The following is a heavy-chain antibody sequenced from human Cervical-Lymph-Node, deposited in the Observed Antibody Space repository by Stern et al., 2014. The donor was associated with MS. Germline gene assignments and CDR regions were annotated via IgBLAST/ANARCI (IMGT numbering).Heavy chain of an antibody. V-gene: IGHV3-33*01. Sequence: VHLVESGGGVVQPGRSLRLSCAASGFTFSNYGMHWVRQAPGKGLEWVTVIYYDGIKKYYAASVRGRFTISRDNSKNTLFLEMSSLRAEDTAVYYCVRDDVDVSGAFDSWGQGTTVTVSS. D-gene: IGHD6-19*01. CDR2: IYYDGIKK. CDR1: GFTFSNYG. CDR3: VRDDVDVSGAFDS. J-gene: IGHJ4*02.